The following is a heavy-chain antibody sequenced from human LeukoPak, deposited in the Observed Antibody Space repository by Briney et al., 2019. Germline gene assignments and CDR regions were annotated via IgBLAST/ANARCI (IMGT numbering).Heavy chain of an antibody. CDR1: GFVVSHKY. CDR3: ARISCYYDSSGYYCHFDY. D-gene: IGHD3-22*01. V-gene: IGHV3-66*01. J-gene: IGHJ4*02. Sequence: GGSLRLSCAASGFVVSHKYMSWVRQAPGKGLEWLSIIYTAGNTYSADSVKGRFTISRDNSRDTVYLQMNNLRDDDTAVYYCARISCYYDSSGYYCHFDYWGQGTLVTVSS. CDR2: IYTAGNT.